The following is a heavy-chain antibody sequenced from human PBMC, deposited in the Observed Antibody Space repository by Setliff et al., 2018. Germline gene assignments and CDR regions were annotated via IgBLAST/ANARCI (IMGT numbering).Heavy chain of an antibody. CDR1: GDSLRSSSSYY. J-gene: IGHJ6*03. V-gene: IGHV4-39*07. D-gene: IGHD3-10*01. CDR3: VREVRGWWDFSYMDV. Sequence: SETLSLTCTVSGDSLRSSSSYYWAWIRQPPGKGLEWIGEITHNGDTNYNPPLKSRVTISLDTSNPQFFLTLNSVTVADTAVYYCVREVRGWWDFSYMDVWGKGAPVTVSS. CDR2: ITHNGDT.